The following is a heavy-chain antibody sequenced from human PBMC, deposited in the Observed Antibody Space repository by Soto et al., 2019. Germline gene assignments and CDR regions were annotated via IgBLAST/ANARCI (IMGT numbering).Heavy chain of an antibody. V-gene: IGHV3-23*01. CDR2: ISGSGGTT. CDR1: GFTLSSYS. D-gene: IGHD3-22*01. J-gene: IGHJ6*02. Sequence: EVQLLESGGGLVQPGGSLRLSCAASGFTLSSYSMIWVRQAPGKGLEWVSAISGSGGTTYYADSVKGRFTISRDNSKNTLYLQMNSLRAEGTAVYYCAKGGVGYYDSTGYYLYYYYGMDVWGQGTTVTVSS. CDR3: AKGGVGYYDSTGYYLYYYYGMDV.